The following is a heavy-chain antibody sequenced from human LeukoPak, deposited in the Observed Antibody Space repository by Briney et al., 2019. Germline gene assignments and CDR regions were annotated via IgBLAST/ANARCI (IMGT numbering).Heavy chain of an antibody. J-gene: IGHJ6*02. D-gene: IGHD3-16*01. CDR3: ARDGGHYSMDV. CDR1: GFNYAYV. CDR2: ISGNSGSI. V-gene: IGHV3-9*01. Sequence: GGSLRLSCATSGFNYAYVMHWVRQVPGKGLEWVAGISGNSGSIGYADSVRGRFTISRDNAKKSLYLQMNSLRAEDTAVYYCARDGGHYSMDVWGQGTTVTVSS.